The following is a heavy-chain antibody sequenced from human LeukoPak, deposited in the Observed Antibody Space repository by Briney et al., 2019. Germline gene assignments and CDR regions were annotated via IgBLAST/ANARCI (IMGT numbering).Heavy chain of an antibody. J-gene: IGHJ1*01. D-gene: IGHD5-18*01. CDR3: ARGALRGYSSFH. Sequence: ASVKVSCKASAYTFTGYYMHWVRQAPGQGLEWMGWINPNSGGTNYAQKFQGRVTMTRDTSISTAYMELGRLRADDTAVYYCARGALRGYSSFHSGQRTPVTVSS. CDR2: INPNSGGT. CDR1: AYTFTGYY. V-gene: IGHV1-2*02.